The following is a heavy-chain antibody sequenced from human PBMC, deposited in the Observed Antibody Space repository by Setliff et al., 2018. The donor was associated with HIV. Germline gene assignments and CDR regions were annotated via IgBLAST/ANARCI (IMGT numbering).Heavy chain of an antibody. D-gene: IGHD3-10*01. CDR1: GGSISDNKYY. CDR3: ARDIRFGELAFDY. J-gene: IGHJ4*02. CDR2: IYHSGKT. Sequence: SETLSLTCSVSGGSISDNKYYWSWIRQPPGKGLEWTGSIYHSGKTYYNPSLKSRLTISVDTSKNQFSLKLSSVTAADTAVYYCARDIRFGELAFDYWGQGTLVTVSS. V-gene: IGHV4-39*02.